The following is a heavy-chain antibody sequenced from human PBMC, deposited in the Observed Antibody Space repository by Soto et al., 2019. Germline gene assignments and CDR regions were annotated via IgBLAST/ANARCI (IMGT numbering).Heavy chain of an antibody. V-gene: IGHV3-33*01. CDR2: IWYDGSNK. D-gene: IGHD3-16*01. Sequence: QVQLVESGGGVVQPGRSLRLSCAASGFTFSSYGMHWVRQAPGKGLEWVAVIWYDGSNKYYADSVKGRFTISRDNSKNTLYLQMNSLRAEDTAVYYCAREPGGAAAPSWGWFDPWGQGTLVTVSS. CDR1: GFTFSSYG. J-gene: IGHJ5*02. CDR3: AREPGGAAAPSWGWFDP.